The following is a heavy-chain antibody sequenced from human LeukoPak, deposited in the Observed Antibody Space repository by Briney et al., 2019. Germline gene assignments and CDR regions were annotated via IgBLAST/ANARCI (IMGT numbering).Heavy chain of an antibody. CDR2: ISGRGDKT. J-gene: IGHJ4*02. V-gene: IGHV3-23*01. Sequence: HSGGSLRLSCAASGFTFSDSAMSWVRQAPGKGLEWVSGISGRGDKTYYADSVKGRFTISRDNSKNTLYLQMNSLRAEDTAVYYCAKAHPAGYFDYWGQGTLVTVSS. CDR3: AKAHPAGYFDY. D-gene: IGHD6-25*01. CDR1: GFTFSDSA.